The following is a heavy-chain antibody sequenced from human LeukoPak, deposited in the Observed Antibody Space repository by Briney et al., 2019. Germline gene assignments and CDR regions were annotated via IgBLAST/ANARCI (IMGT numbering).Heavy chain of an antibody. CDR1: GGSISSYY. Sequence: SETLCLTCTVSGGSISSYYRSWVRQPAGKGLEWIGRIYTSGSTNYNPSLKSRVTMSVDTSKNQFSLKLSSVTAADMAVYYCARVEAATTVWFDPWGQGTLVTVSS. J-gene: IGHJ5*02. CDR2: IYTSGST. V-gene: IGHV4-4*07. D-gene: IGHD4-11*01. CDR3: ARVEAATTVWFDP.